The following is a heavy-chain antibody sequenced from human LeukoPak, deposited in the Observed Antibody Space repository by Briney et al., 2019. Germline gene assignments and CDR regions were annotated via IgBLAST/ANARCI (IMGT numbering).Heavy chain of an antibody. CDR2: INPSGDNT. V-gene: IGHV1-46*01. D-gene: IGHD3-3*01. J-gene: IGHJ3*02. CDR3: ARRRITIFGVVTPTDAFDI. CDR1: GYTFTNYF. Sequence: ASVKVSCKASGYTFTNYFMHWVRQAPGQGLEWMGIINPSGDNTNYAQKLQGRVTMTRDMSTSTVYMELSSLRSDDTAVYYCARRRITIFGVVTPTDAFDIWGQGTMVTVSS.